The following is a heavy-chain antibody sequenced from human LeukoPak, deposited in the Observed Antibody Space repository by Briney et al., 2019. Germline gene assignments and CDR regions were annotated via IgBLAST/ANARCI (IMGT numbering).Heavy chain of an antibody. D-gene: IGHD1-14*01. J-gene: IGHJ4*02. CDR1: GFILSDHY. Sequence: GGSLRLSCATSGFILSDHYMDWVRQAPGKGLEWVGRTRSIAASYSTEYAASAKGRFTISRDESKNSLYLQMNGLKTEDTAVYYCVRRYPGDYFDFWGQGTLVTVSS. V-gene: IGHV3-72*01. CDR3: VRRYPGDYFDF. CDR2: TRSIAASYST.